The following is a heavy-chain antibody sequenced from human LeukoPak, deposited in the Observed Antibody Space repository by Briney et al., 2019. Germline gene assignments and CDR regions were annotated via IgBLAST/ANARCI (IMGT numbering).Heavy chain of an antibody. CDR1: GFTFSNVW. CDR2: IISITGGGTS. V-gene: IGHV3-15*01. Sequence: MSGGSLRLSCAASGFTFSNVWMSWVRQAPGKGLEWVGRIISITGGGTSDYPAPVKGRFTISRDDSKNTLYLQMNSLKTEDTAVYYCTTHRGEWVLDYWGQGTLVTVSS. J-gene: IGHJ4*02. D-gene: IGHD3-16*01. CDR3: TTHRGEWVLDY.